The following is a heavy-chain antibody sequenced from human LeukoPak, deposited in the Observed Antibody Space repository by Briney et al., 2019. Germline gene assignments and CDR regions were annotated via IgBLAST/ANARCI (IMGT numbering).Heavy chain of an antibody. Sequence: GGSLRLSCAASGFTVGTNYMNWVRQAPGKGLEWVAVIYSGGSTFYADSVKGRFTISRDNSKNTLYLQMNSLRAEDTAVYYCAKGLLEWSPDYYMDVWGKGTTVTVSS. CDR3: AKGLLEWSPDYYMDV. D-gene: IGHD3-3*01. V-gene: IGHV3-53*05. J-gene: IGHJ6*03. CDR1: GFTVGTNY. CDR2: IYSGGST.